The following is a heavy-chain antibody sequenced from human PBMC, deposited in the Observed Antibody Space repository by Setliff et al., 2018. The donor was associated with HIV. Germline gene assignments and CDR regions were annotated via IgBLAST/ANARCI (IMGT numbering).Heavy chain of an antibody. CDR1: GGSVTSHY. J-gene: IGHJ5*02. CDR3: ARAGDCTEASCPKARFDP. CDR2: IFTSGST. D-gene: IGHD2-8*02. V-gene: IGHV4-4*07. Sequence: PSETLSLTCTISGGSVTSHYWSWIRQPAGEGLEWIGHIFTSGSTNYNPSLKSRLAMSVDMSKNHFSLKLRSVTAADTAVYYCARAGDCTEASCPKARFDPWGPGILVTVSS.